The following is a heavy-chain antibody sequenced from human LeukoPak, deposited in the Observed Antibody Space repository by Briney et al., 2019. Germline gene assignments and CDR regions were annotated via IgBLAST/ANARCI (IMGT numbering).Heavy chain of an antibody. J-gene: IGHJ4*02. Sequence: ASVKVSCKASGYTFTGYYMHWVRQAPGQGLEWMGWINPNSGGTNYAQKFQGRVTMTRDTSISTAYMELSRLRSDDTAVYYCAREDRVVVTAMGFDYWGQGTLVTVPS. D-gene: IGHD2-21*02. CDR3: AREDRVVVTAMGFDY. CDR1: GYTFTGYY. CDR2: INPNSGGT. V-gene: IGHV1-2*02.